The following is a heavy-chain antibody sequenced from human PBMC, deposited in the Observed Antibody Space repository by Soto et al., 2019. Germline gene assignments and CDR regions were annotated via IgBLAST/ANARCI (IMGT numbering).Heavy chain of an antibody. CDR3: ARQFYYGSGSSGDYYYYGMDV. D-gene: IGHD3-10*01. V-gene: IGHV5-51*01. J-gene: IGHJ6*02. Sequence: GESLKISCKGSGYSFTSYWIGWVRQMPGKGLEWMGIIYPGDSDTRYSPSFQGQVTISADKSISTAYLQWSSLKASDTAMYYCARQFYYGSGSSGDYYYYGMDVWGQGTTVTVSS. CDR2: IYPGDSDT. CDR1: GYSFTSYW.